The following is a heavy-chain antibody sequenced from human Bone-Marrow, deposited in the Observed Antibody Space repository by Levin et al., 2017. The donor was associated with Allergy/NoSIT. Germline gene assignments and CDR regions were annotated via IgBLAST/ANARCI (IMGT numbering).Heavy chain of an antibody. Sequence: GSGPTLVKPTQTLTLTCTFSGFSLSTSGVGVGWIRQPPGKALEWLALIYWDDDKRYSPSLKSRLTITKDTSKNQVVLTMTNMDPVDTATYYCAHTRGGDDYVWGSYRSPLFDYWGQGTLVTVSS. CDR2: IYWDDDK. D-gene: IGHD3-16*02. V-gene: IGHV2-5*02. J-gene: IGHJ4*02. CDR3: AHTRGGDDYVWGSYRSPLFDY. CDR1: GFSLSTSGVG.